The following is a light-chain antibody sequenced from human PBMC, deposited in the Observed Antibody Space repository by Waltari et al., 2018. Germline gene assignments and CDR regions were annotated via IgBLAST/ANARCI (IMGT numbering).Light chain of an antibody. CDR1: QSISSY. V-gene: IGKV1-39*01. Sequence: DIQMTQSPSSLSASVGDRVTITCRASQSISSYLKWYQQKPGKAPKLLIYAASSLQSGVPAXXXXSGSGTXXTXXXSSLQPEXXAXXYXQXXXSTLMYTFGXXTXLXIK. CDR2: AAS. CDR3: QXXXSTLMYT. J-gene: IGKJ2*01.